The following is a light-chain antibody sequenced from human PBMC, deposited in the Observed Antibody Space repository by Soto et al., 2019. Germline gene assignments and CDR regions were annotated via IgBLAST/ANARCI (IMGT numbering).Light chain of an antibody. CDR3: QHYNSYSEA. V-gene: IGKV1-5*03. CDR2: KAS. Sequence: DIQMTQSPSTLSGSVGDRVTITCRASQTISSWLAWYQQKLGKAPKLLIYKASTLKSGVPSRFSGSGSWTEFTLTISSLQPDDFATYYCQHYNSYSEAFSQGTKVELK. CDR1: QTISSW. J-gene: IGKJ1*01.